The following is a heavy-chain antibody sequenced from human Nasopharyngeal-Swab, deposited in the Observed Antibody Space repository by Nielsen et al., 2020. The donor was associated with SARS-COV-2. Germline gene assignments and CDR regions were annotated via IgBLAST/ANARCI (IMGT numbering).Heavy chain of an antibody. CDR1: GFNFNYYS. J-gene: IGHJ4*02. V-gene: IGHV3-48*04. Sequence: GASLKISCAASGFNFNYYSMNWVRQAPGKGLEWVSYITSGSAIMYYADSVKGRFTISRDNAKNLLYLQMNSLRAEDTAVYYCASAHRTYGDSGYYPIDYWGKGTLVTVSS. CDR2: ITSGSAIM. CDR3: ASAHRTYGDSGYYPIDY. D-gene: IGHD3-22*01.